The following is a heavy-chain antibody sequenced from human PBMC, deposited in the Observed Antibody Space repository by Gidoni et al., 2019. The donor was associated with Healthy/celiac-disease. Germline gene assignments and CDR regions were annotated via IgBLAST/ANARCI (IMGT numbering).Heavy chain of an antibody. V-gene: IGHV3-30*18. CDR3: AKDHRDYYGSGSIYDLTPYYGMDV. D-gene: IGHD3-10*01. J-gene: IGHJ6*02. CDR1: GFTFSSYG. Sequence: QVQLVQSGGGVVQPGRSLRFSCAASGFTFSSYGMHLVRQAPGKGWEGVAGISYNGSNKYYADSVKGRFTRSRDNSKNTLYLQMNSMRGEDTAVYYCAKDHRDYYGSGSIYDLTPYYGMDVWGQGTTVTVSS. CDR2: ISYNGSNK.